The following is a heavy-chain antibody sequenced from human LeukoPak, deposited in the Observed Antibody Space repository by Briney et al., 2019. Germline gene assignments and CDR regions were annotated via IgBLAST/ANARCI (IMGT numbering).Heavy chain of an antibody. CDR3: AGSSSGYYYVGYFDY. CDR2: MSDSASS. CDR1: GGSISKYY. V-gene: IGHV4-59*01. J-gene: IGHJ4*02. Sequence: PSETLSLTCTVSGGSISKYYWGWIRQPPGKGLEWIAYMSDSASSKYKSSLKSRVTISLDTSKNQFSLKLSSVTAADTAVYYCAGSSSGYYYVGYFDYWGQGTPVTVSP. D-gene: IGHD3-22*01.